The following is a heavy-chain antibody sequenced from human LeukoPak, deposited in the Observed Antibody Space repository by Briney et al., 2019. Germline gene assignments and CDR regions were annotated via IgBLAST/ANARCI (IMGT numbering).Heavy chain of an antibody. D-gene: IGHD6-6*01. Sequence: PGGSLRLSCTASGFTFSGYEMNWVRQAPGKGLEWVSYISSSGNSIYYADSVKGRFTISRDNAKNSLYLQMNSLRAEDTAVYYCARLYSSSSGLRASDYWGQGTLVTVSS. J-gene: IGHJ4*02. CDR2: ISSSGNSI. V-gene: IGHV3-48*03. CDR1: GFTFSGYE. CDR3: ARLYSSSSGLRASDY.